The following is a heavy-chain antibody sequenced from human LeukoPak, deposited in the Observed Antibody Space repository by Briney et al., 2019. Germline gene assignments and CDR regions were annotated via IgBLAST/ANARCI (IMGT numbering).Heavy chain of an antibody. CDR2: IYYSGST. D-gene: IGHD2-8*01. CDR1: GGPISSGDYY. V-gene: IGHV4-30-4*01. CDR3: AREHCTNGVCYNYYYYGMDV. Sequence: SETLSLTCTVSGGPISSGDYYWSWIRQPPGKGLEWIGYIYYSGSTYYNPSLKSRVTISVDTSKNQFSLKLSSVTAADTAVYYCAREHCTNGVCYNYYYYGMDVWGQGTTVTVSS. J-gene: IGHJ6*02.